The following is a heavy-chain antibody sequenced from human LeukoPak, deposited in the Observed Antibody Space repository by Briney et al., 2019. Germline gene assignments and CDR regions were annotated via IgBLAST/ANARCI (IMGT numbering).Heavy chain of an antibody. Sequence: ASVKVSCKASGGTFSSYAISWVRQAPGQGLEWMGRIIPILGIANYARKFQGRVTITADKSTSTAYMELSSLRSEDTAVYYCARYYDFWSGYYGYYGMDVWGQGTTVTVSS. CDR2: IIPILGIA. CDR1: GGTFSSYA. J-gene: IGHJ6*02. V-gene: IGHV1-69*04. CDR3: ARYYDFWSGYYGYYGMDV. D-gene: IGHD3-3*01.